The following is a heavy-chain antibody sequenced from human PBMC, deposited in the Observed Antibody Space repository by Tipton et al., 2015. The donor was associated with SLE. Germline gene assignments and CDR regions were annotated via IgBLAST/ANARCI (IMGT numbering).Heavy chain of an antibody. J-gene: IGHJ3*01. CDR3: AREKENTDWFWLNAFDV. Sequence: TLSLTCTVSGGSISSGSLYWTWIRQPAGMPLEWIGRIYKTGITNYNPSLKGRLSMSVDTSKAHFSLNLNSVTAADTAIYYCAREKENTDWFWLNAFDVWGRGTLVTVST. CDR1: GGSISSGSLY. V-gene: IGHV4-61*02. D-gene: IGHD3-9*01. CDR2: IYKTGIT.